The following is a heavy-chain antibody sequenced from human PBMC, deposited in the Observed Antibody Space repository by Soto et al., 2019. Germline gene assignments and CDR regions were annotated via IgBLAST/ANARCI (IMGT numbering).Heavy chain of an antibody. Sequence: GGSLRLSCAASGFTFSSYAMSWVRQAPGKGLEWVSAISGSGGSTYYADSVKGRFTISDDNSKNTLYLQMNSLRAEDTAVYYCAKERGYGDSKIPTEYFQHWGQGTLVTVSS. V-gene: IGHV3-23*01. CDR2: ISGSGGST. D-gene: IGHD4-17*01. CDR1: GFTFSSYA. J-gene: IGHJ1*01. CDR3: AKERGYGDSKIPTEYFQH.